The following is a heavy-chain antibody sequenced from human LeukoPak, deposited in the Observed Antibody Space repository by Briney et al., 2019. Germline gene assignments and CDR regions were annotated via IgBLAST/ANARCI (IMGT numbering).Heavy chain of an antibody. D-gene: IGHD3-3*01. Sequence: GASVKVSCKASGYTFTSYYMHWVRQAPGQGLEWMGIINPSGGSTSYAQKFQGRVTMTRDTSTSTVYMELSSLRSEDTAVYYCARDPYYDFWSGYYNHYYYYYMDVWGKGTTVTVSS. CDR2: INPSGGST. J-gene: IGHJ6*03. V-gene: IGHV1-46*01. CDR1: GYTFTSYY. CDR3: ARDPYYDFWSGYYNHYYYYYMDV.